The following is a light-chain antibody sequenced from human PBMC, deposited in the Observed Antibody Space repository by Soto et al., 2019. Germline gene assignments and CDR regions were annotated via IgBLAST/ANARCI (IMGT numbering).Light chain of an antibody. CDR3: QQYNNWPPGEVT. V-gene: IGKV3-15*01. Sequence: EIVMTQSPATLSVSPGERATLSCRASQSVSSDLAWYQQKPGQAPRLLIYGASTRATGIPARFSGGGSGTEFTLTISSLQSEDFAVYYCQQYNNWPPGEVTFGPGTKVDIK. CDR1: QSVSSD. CDR2: GAS. J-gene: IGKJ3*01.